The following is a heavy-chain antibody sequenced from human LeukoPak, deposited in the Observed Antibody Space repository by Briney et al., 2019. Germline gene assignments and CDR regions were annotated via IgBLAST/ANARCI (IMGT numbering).Heavy chain of an antibody. CDR3: ARNFLGVRGTSLDY. Sequence: GGSLRLSCAASKFSFSSYNMNWVRQAPGKGLEWVSFISGSSSDIYYADSVKGQFTISRDNAKNSLYLQMNSLRAEDTAVYYCARNFLGVRGTSLDYWGQGTLVTVSS. CDR1: KFSFSSYN. J-gene: IGHJ4*02. D-gene: IGHD3-10*01. CDR2: ISGSSSDI. V-gene: IGHV3-21*06.